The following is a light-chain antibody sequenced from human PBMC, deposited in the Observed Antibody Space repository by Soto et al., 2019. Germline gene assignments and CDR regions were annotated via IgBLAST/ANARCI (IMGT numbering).Light chain of an antibody. V-gene: IGKV3-20*01. CDR1: PGLGNKN. J-gene: IGKJ1*01. Sequence: EVVSTQCPGTLCLSAGERATLSCRASPGLGNKNLAWYEQKPGEAPRLLIFDASSRATGIPDRCSGSGSGTDFSPTTTRLQPADAAVYFCQQYGYSWTLRQGTKV. CDR2: DAS. CDR3: QQYGYSWT.